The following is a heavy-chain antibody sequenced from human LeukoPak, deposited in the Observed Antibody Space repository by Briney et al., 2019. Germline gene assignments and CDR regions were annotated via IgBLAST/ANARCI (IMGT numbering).Heavy chain of an antibody. CDR1: GGSISSYY. CDR3: ATSRASSSSLGNWFDP. J-gene: IGHJ5*02. Sequence: PSETLSLTCTVSGGSISSYYWSWIRQPAGKGLEWIERIYTSGSTNYNPSLKSRVTMSVDTSKNQFSLKLSSVTAAGTAVYYCATSRASSSSLGNWFDPWGQGTLVTVSS. V-gene: IGHV4-4*07. CDR2: IYTSGST. D-gene: IGHD6-13*01.